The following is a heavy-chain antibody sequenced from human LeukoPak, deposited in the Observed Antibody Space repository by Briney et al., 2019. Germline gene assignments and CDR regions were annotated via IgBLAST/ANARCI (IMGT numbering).Heavy chain of an antibody. CDR2: IYYSGST. CDR1: GGSINSSNYY. Sequence: SETLSLTCTVSGGSINSSNYYWGWIRQPPGKGLEWIGNIYYSGSTYYNPSLKSRVTISVDTSKNQFSLKLSSVTAADTAVYYCFGYCSSTSCRRIDYWGQGTLVTVSS. V-gene: IGHV4-39*01. D-gene: IGHD2-2*01. CDR3: FGYCSSTSCRRIDY. J-gene: IGHJ4*02.